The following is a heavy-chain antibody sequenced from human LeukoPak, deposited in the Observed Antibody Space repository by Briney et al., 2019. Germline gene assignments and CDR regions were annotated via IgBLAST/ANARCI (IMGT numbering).Heavy chain of an antibody. CDR3: ARGTHYGSGSYGNHLDV. J-gene: IGHJ6*04. CDR2: MNPNSGNT. Sequence: ASVTVSFKASGYTFTIYDINWVRQAPGQGLEWMGWMNPNSGNTGYAQKFQGRVTITRNTSISTAYMELSSLRSEDTAVYYCARGTHYGSGSYGNHLDVWGKGTTVTVSS. V-gene: IGHV1-8*03. D-gene: IGHD3-10*01. CDR1: GYTFTIYD.